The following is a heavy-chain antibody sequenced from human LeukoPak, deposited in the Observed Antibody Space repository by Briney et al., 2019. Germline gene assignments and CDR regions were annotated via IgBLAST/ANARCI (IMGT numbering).Heavy chain of an antibody. CDR3: ARGLARAFGLVRSYYFDY. Sequence: SETLSLTCAVYGGSFSGYYWSWIRQPPGKGLEWIGEINHSGSTNYNPSLKSRVTISVDTSKNQFSLKLSSVTAADTAVYYCARGLARAFGLVRSYYFDYWGQGTLVTVSS. CDR2: INHSGST. CDR1: GGSFSGYY. J-gene: IGHJ4*02. V-gene: IGHV4-34*01. D-gene: IGHD3/OR15-3a*01.